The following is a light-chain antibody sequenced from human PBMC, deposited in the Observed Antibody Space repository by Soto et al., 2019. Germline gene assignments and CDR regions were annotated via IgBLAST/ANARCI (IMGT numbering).Light chain of an antibody. CDR3: QQYKSYPS. V-gene: IGKV1-5*03. CDR2: KAS. J-gene: IGKJ4*01. Sequence: DIQMTQSPSTLSASVGDRVTITCRASQSISSWLAWYQQKPGKAPTLLIYKASSLESGVPSRFSGSGSGTECTRTISSLQPDEFATYYCQQYKSYPSFGGGNKVEIQ. CDR1: QSISSW.